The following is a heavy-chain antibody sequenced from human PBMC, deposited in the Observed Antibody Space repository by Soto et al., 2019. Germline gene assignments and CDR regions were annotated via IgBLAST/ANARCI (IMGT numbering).Heavy chain of an antibody. CDR3: AKDMKFHYYYYGMDV. CDR2: ISWNSGSI. J-gene: IGHJ6*02. CDR1: GVTFDDYA. V-gene: IGHV3-9*01. Sequence: GGSLRLSCASSGVTFDDYAMHLVRQAPGKGLEWVSGISWNSGSIGYADSVKGRFTISRDNAKNSLYLQMNSLRAEDTALYYCAKDMKFHYYYYGMDVWGQGTTVTVSS.